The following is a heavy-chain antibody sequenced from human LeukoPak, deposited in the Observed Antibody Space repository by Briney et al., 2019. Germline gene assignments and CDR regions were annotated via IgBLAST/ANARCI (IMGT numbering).Heavy chain of an antibody. Sequence: GGSLSLSCAASGFSFSTSWMHWVRPAPGKGVVWVARIKSDVRSTDYPDSVKGRFIISRDDANNILYLQMKSLRAEDTAVYFCTAIRPDYWGQGTVVTVSS. CDR1: GFSFSTSW. CDR3: TAIRPDY. CDR2: IKSDVRST. V-gene: IGHV3-74*01. J-gene: IGHJ4*02. D-gene: IGHD2-21*02.